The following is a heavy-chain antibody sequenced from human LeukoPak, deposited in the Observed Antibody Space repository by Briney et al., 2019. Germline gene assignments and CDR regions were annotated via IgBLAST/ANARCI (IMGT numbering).Heavy chain of an antibody. D-gene: IGHD5-18*01. CDR1: GGSFSGYY. J-gene: IGHJ4*02. CDR2: INHSGST. V-gene: IGHV4-34*01. Sequence: SETLSLTCAVYGGSFSGYYWSWIRQPPGKGLEWIGEINHSGSTNYNPSLKSRVTISVDTSKNQFSLKLSSVTAADTAVYYCARHQYLYSYGSNYFDYWGQGTLVTVSS. CDR3: ARHQYLYSYGSNYFDY.